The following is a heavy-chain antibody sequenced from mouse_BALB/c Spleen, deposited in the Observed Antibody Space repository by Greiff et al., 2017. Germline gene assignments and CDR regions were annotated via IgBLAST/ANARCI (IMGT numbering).Heavy chain of an antibody. D-gene: IGHD2-4*01. CDR1: GFTFSDYY. CDR2: ISDGGSYT. CDR3: ARDRGDYDYDEDAMDY. J-gene: IGHJ4*01. Sequence: EVQLVESGGGLVKPGGSLKLSCAASGFTFSDYYMYWVRQTPEKRLEWVATISDGGSYTYYPDSVKGRFTISRDNAKNNLYLQMSSLKSEDTAMYYCARDRGDYDYDEDAMDYWGQGTSVTVSS. V-gene: IGHV5-4*02.